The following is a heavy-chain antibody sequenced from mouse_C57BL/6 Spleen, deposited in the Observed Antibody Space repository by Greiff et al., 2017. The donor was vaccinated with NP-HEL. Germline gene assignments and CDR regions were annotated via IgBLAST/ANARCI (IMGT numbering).Heavy chain of an antibody. J-gene: IGHJ2*01. CDR3: ARADFHYYGSRTGYFDY. D-gene: IGHD1-1*01. CDR1: GYTFTSYW. V-gene: IGHV1-69*01. CDR2: LDPSDSYT. Sequence: QVQLQQPGAELVMPGASVKLSCKASGYTFTSYWMHWVKQRPGQGLEWIGELDPSDSYTNYNQKFKGKSTLTVDKSSSTAYMQRSSLTSEDSAVYYCARADFHYYGSRTGYFDYWGQGTTLTVSS.